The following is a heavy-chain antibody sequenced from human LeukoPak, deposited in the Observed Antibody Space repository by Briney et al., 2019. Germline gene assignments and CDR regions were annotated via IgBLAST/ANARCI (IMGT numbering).Heavy chain of an antibody. Sequence: ASVKVSCKASGYTFTSYGISWVRQAPGQGLEWMGWISAYNGNTNYAQKLQGRVTMTTDTSTSTACMELRSLRSDDTAVYYCARESRRGSGSYRPDYWGQGTLVTVSS. CDR1: GYTFTSYG. V-gene: IGHV1-18*01. D-gene: IGHD3-10*01. CDR3: ARESRRGSGSYRPDY. J-gene: IGHJ4*02. CDR2: ISAYNGNT.